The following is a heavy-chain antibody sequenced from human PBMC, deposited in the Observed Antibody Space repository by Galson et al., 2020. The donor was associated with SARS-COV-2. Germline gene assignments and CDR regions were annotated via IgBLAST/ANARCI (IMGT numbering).Heavy chain of an antibody. CDR3: ARDPGDYYGSGSYYMN. CDR2: IIPIFGTA. J-gene: IGHJ4*02. D-gene: IGHD3-10*01. CDR1: GGTFSSYA. V-gene: IGHV1-69*13. Sequence: SVKVSCKASGGTFSSYAISWVRQAPGQGLEWMGGIIPIFGTANYAQKFQGRVTITADESTCTAYMELSSLRSEDTAVYYCARDPGDYYGSGSYYMNWGQGTLVTVSS.